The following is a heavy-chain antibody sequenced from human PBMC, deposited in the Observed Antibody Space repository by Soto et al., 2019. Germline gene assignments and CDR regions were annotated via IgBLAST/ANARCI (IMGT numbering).Heavy chain of an antibody. V-gene: IGHV4-59*01. CDR1: GGSISTYY. Sequence: QVQLQESVPGLVKPSETLSLICTVSGGSISTYYWSWVRQPPGKGLEWIGYIYDRGSTKYNPSLKSRVTISVDPANDQVSLKLSSVTAADTAVYYWARGEGYYYGMDVWGHGTTVTVSS. CDR3: ARGEGYYYGMDV. D-gene: IGHD2-21*01. J-gene: IGHJ6*02. CDR2: IYDRGST.